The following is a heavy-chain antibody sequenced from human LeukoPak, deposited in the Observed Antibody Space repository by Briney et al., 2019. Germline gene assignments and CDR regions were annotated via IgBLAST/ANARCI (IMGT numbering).Heavy chain of an antibody. J-gene: IGHJ4*02. CDR1: GGSFSGYY. CDR2: INHSGTT. Sequence: PSETLSLTCGVYGGSFSGYYWSWIRQPPGKALEWIGEINHSGTTNYNPSLKSRVTISVDTSKKQISLKLSTVTAADTAVYYCASDYVWGRYRYSIHDYWGQGTLVTVSS. CDR3: ASDYVWGRYRYSIHDY. D-gene: IGHD3-16*02. V-gene: IGHV4-34*01.